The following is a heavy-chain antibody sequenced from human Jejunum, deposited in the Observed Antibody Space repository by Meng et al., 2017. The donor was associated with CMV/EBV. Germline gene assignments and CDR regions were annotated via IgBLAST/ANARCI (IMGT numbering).Heavy chain of an antibody. D-gene: IGHD4/OR15-4a*01. J-gene: IGHJ5*02. CDR1: GGYGRSCNDY. CDR3: ARGGSSGPAGANLIDP. Sequence: VQLQEAGRGRVGPSETLSLPSTVVGGYGRSCNDYWSWIRQPPRKRLEWFVDIYYSGSSNYYPPPKSRVIITAEATKKQLSPKMLCFIAADTAVVYCARGGSSGPAGANLIDPWGQGTLVTVSS. CDR2: IYYSGSS. V-gene: IGHV4-61*01.